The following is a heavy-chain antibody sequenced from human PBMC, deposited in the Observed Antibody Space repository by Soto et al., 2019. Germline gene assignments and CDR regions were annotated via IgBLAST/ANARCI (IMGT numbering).Heavy chain of an antibody. D-gene: IGHD2-15*01. Sequence: QVQLVQSGAEVKKPGASLKVSCKASGYTFTSYGISWVRQAPGQGLEWMGWISAYNGNTNYAQKLQGRVTMTTDTSTSKASMELRSLRSDDTAVYYCARARYCSGGSCYSDYWGQGTLVTVSS. CDR2: ISAYNGNT. V-gene: IGHV1-18*01. CDR1: GYTFTSYG. J-gene: IGHJ4*02. CDR3: ARARYCSGGSCYSDY.